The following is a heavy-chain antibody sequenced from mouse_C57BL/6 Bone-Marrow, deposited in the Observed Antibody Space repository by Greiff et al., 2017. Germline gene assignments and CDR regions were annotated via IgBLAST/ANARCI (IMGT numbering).Heavy chain of an antibody. J-gene: IGHJ4*01. CDR3: ATGYYGSSSPMDY. Sequence: VQLQQSGAELVKPGASVKMSCKASGYTFTSYWITWVKQRPGQGLEWIGDIYPGSGSTNYNEKFKSKATLTVDTSSSTAYMQLSSLTSEDSAVYYCATGYYGSSSPMDYWGQGTSVTVSS. CDR2: IYPGSGST. CDR1: GYTFTSYW. D-gene: IGHD1-1*01. V-gene: IGHV1-55*01.